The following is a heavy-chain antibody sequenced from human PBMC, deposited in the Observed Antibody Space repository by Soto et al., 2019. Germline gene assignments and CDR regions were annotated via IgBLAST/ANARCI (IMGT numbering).Heavy chain of an antibody. V-gene: IGHV4-34*01. J-gene: IGHJ4*02. CDR3: ARGFGPAQVYFDY. Sequence: SETLSLTCAVYGGSFSGYYWSWIRQPPGKGLEWIGEINHSGSTNYNPSLKSRVTISVDTSKNQFSLKLSSVTAADTAVYCCARGFGPAQVYFDYWGQGTLVTVSS. CDR1: GGSFSGYY. D-gene: IGHD3-16*01. CDR2: INHSGST.